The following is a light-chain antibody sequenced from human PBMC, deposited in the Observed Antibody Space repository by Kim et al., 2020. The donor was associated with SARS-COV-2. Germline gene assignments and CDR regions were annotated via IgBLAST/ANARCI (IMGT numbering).Light chain of an antibody. CDR1: QGISNY. CDR2: AAS. CDR3: QNYNGAPLT. Sequence: ASVGDRVTITWRASQGISNYLAWYQQKPGKVPKFLIYAASTLLSGVPTRFSGSRYGTDFSLTISSLQPEDDATYYCQNYNGAPLTFGGGTKVDIK. V-gene: IGKV1-27*01. J-gene: IGKJ4*01.